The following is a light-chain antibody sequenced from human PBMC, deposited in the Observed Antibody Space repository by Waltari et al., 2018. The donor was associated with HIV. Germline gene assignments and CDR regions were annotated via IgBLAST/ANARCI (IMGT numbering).Light chain of an antibody. CDR1: SGSNNYR. J-gene: IGLJ1*01. Sequence: QPVLTQPPSASASLGSSVTLTCTLSSGSNNYRVDFYQQRPGKGPRFVMRVGLGGLVGSKGDGNPERFSARGSGLNRYLTIKNNQEEDESDYHGGVDHGSGSNFVYVFGPGTTVTVL. V-gene: IGLV9-49*02. CDR3: GVDHGSGSNFVYV. CDR2: VGLGGLVG.